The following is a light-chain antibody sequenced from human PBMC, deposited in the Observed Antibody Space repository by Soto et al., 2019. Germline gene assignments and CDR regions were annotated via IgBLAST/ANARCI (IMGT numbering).Light chain of an antibody. Sequence: QPASVSGSPGQSITISCTGSSSDVGGYNYVSWYQQHPGKAPKLMIYEVINRPSGVSSRFSGSKSGNTASLTISGLQAEDEAHYYCCSYTSSDTHLLFGGGTKVTVL. CDR2: EVI. J-gene: IGLJ3*02. CDR3: CSYTSSDTHLL. CDR1: SSDVGGYNY. V-gene: IGLV2-14*01.